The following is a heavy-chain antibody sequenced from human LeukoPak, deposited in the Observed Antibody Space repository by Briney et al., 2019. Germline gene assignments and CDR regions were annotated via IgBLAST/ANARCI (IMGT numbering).Heavy chain of an antibody. J-gene: IGHJ4*02. Sequence: PSETLSLTCAVYGGSFSGYYWSWIRQPPGKGLEWIGEINHSGSTNYNPSLKSRVTISVDTSKNQFSLKLSSVTAADTAVYYCAVRKGVTVRGYFDYWGQGTLVTVSS. CDR2: INHSGST. CDR1: GGSFSGYY. CDR3: AVRKGVTVRGYFDY. D-gene: IGHD4-17*01. V-gene: IGHV4-34*01.